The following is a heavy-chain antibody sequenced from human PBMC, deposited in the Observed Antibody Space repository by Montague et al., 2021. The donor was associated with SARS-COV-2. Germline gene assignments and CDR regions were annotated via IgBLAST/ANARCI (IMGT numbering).Heavy chain of an antibody. CDR2: IYYSGTT. D-gene: IGHD3-10*01. V-gene: IGHV4-39*01. CDR1: GGSITRNYY. Sequence: SETLSLTCTVSGGSITRNYYWGWIRQPPGKGLEWVGNIYYSGTTFISPSLESRVTISVDASKNQFSLNLTSVTAADTAVYYCARPLVRGVPKAFDIWGQGASVIVSS. CDR3: ARPLVRGVPKAFDI. J-gene: IGHJ3*02.